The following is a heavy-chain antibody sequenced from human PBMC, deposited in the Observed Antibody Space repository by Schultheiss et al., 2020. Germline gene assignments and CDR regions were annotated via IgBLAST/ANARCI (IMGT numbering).Heavy chain of an antibody. J-gene: IGHJ4*02. V-gene: IGHV3-53*01. Sequence: GGSLRLSCAASGFTVSSNYMSWVRQAPGKGLEWVSVIYSGGSTYYADSVKGRFTISRDNSKITLYLQMNSLRAEDTAVYYCARGIGHDILTGYYLPYYFDYWGQGTLVTVSS. CDR2: IYSGGST. D-gene: IGHD3-9*01. CDR3: ARGIGHDILTGYYLPYYFDY. CDR1: GFTVSSNY.